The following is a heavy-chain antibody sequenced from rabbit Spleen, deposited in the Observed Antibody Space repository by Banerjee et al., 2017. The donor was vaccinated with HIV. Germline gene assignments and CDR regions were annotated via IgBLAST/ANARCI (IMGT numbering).Heavy chain of an antibody. CDR3: GRGSATMTMVITGYFLSL. D-gene: IGHD2-1*01. Sequence: QSLEESGGDLVKPGASLTLTCTASGFSFSSDYYICWVRQAPGKGLEWIACIYGGDIHSTAYASWAKGRFTISKTSSTTVTLQMTRLTVADTATYFCGRGSATMTMVITGYFLSLWGQGTLVTVS. V-gene: IGHV1S40*01. J-gene: IGHJ4*01. CDR2: IYGGDIHST. CDR1: GFSFSSDYY.